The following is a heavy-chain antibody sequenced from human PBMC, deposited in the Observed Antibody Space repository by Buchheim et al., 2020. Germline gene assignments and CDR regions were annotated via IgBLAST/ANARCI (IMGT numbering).Heavy chain of an antibody. V-gene: IGHV3-21*01. CDR3: ARGYASGSYLIDY. J-gene: IGHJ4*02. CDR1: GFSFSAYV. CDR2: ISSSISYI. D-gene: IGHD3-10*01. Sequence: EVQLVESGGGLVKPGGSLRLSCAASGFSFSAYVMNWVRQAPGKGLEWVSSISSSISYIYYADSVKGRFTISRDNAKNSLYLQMNSLRAEDTAVYYCARGYASGSYLIDYWGQGTL.